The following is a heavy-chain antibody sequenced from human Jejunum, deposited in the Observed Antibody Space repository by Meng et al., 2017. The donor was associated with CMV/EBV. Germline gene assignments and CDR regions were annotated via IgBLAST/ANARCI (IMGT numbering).Heavy chain of an antibody. D-gene: IGHD6-25*01. CDR2: ITFNSGRI. J-gene: IGHJ6*02. CDR1: GFTFHDHA. Sequence: SGFTFHDHAMHWVRQVSGRGLEWVASITFNSGRIGYADSVKGRFAISRDNANNFLYLQMNSLRTEDTALYYCVKDRRGGFFDGMDVWGQGITVTAP. V-gene: IGHV3-9*01. CDR3: VKDRRGGFFDGMDV.